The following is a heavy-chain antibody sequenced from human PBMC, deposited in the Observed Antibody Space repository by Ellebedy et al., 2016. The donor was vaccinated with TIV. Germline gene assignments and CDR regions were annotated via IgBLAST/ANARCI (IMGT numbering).Heavy chain of an antibody. V-gene: IGHV3-49*03. CDR1: GFTFGDFA. CDR2: IRSKAYGGTT. CDR3: VRSPRAAGIMYFDY. Sequence: GESLKISCTASGFTFGDFAVNWFRQAPGKGLEWVGFIRSKAYGGTTEYAASVKGRFTISIDDSRSIAHLQMNSLKTEDTGVYYCVRSPRAAGIMYFDYWGQGTLVTVSS. J-gene: IGHJ4*02. D-gene: IGHD6-19*01.